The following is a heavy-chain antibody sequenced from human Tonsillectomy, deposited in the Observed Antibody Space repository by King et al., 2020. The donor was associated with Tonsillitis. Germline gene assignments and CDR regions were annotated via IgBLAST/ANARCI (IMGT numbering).Heavy chain of an antibody. J-gene: IGHJ4*02. V-gene: IGHV1-69*01. CDR2: IIPIFGTT. CDR1: GGSFSSFG. D-gene: IGHD1-26*01. Sequence: VQLVESGAEVKNPGSSVKVSCKASGGSFSSFGVSWVRQAPGQGLEWMGGIIPIFGTTNYAQNFQGRVTITADESTSTAYMDLSSLRSEYTAVYYCASCSPNQVHSGGYFFDSWGQGTLVTVSS. CDR3: ASCSPNQVHSGGYFFDS.